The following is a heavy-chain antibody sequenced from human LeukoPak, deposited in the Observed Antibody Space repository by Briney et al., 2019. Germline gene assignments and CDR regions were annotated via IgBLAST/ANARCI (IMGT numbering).Heavy chain of an antibody. V-gene: IGHV3-7*01. CDR1: GFTFSNYW. CDR2: IKQDGSEK. CDR3: ARDKSPYGMDV. J-gene: IGHJ6*02. Sequence: GFLRLSCAASGFTFSNYWMNWVRQAPGKGLEWVANIKQDGSEKYYVDSVKGRFTISRDNAKNSLYLQMNSLRAEDTAVYYCARDKSPYGMDVWGQGTTVTVSS.